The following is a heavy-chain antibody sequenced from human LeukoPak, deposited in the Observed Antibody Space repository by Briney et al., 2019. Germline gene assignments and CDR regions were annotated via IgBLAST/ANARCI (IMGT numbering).Heavy chain of an antibody. J-gene: IGHJ6*03. CDR2: IYYSSST. Sequence: PSETLSLTCTVSGASISTATYYWGWIRQSPGKGLEWIAKIYYSSSTYYNPSLMSRVTISIDMSKSQFSLNLSSVTAADTALYYCARVDHYYFYMDVWGKGTTVTVSS. V-gene: IGHV4-39*01. CDR1: GASISTATYY. CDR3: ARVDHYYFYMDV.